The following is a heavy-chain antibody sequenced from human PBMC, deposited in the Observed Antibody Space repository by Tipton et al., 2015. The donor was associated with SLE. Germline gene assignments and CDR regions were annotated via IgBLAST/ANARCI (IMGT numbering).Heavy chain of an antibody. V-gene: IGHV4-59*01. D-gene: IGHD2-2*01. CDR3: ARDEVVMPAAYYSYYYMDV. Sequence: LRLSCTVSGGSISSYYWSWIRQPPGKGLEWIGYIYYSGSTNYNPSLKSRVTISVDTSKNQFSLKLSSVTAADTAVYFCARDEVVMPAAYYSYYYMDVWGKGTTVTVSS. CDR2: IYYSGST. J-gene: IGHJ6*03. CDR1: GGSISSYY.